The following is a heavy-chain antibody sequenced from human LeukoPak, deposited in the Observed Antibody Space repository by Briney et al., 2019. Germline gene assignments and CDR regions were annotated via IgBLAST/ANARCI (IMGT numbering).Heavy chain of an antibody. D-gene: IGHD1-26*01. Sequence: VESLKISCKGSGYSFTNYWIGWVRQMPGKSLEWMGIIYPGDSDTRYSPSFQGQVTISANKSISTAYLQWSSLRASDSAIYYCARIGGSYTPFDYWGQGTLVTVSS. V-gene: IGHV5-51*01. CDR1: GYSFTNYW. J-gene: IGHJ4*02. CDR3: ARIGGSYTPFDY. CDR2: IYPGDSDT.